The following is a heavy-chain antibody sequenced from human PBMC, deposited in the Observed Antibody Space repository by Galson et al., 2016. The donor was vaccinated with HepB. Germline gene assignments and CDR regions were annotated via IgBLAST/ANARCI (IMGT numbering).Heavy chain of an antibody. D-gene: IGHD2-15*01. CDR1: GGIFSKST. Sequence: SVKVSCKASGGIFSKSTISWVRQAPGQGLEWMGGIIPVFGTPNYAQKFQGRVTISADEFTTTAYMELNSLRSDDTAVYYCARDQGYCSGGCCQEGNYYFHGLDVWGQGTPVTVSS. J-gene: IGHJ6*02. CDR3: ARDQGYCSGGCCQEGNYYFHGLDV. CDR2: IIPVFGTP. V-gene: IGHV1-69*13.